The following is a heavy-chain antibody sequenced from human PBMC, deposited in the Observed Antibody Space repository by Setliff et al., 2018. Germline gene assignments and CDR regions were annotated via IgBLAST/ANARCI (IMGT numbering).Heavy chain of an antibody. CDR1: GASISTTYYY. CDR3: ATDGPVLNGDYIS. V-gene: IGHV4-39*07. D-gene: IGHD3-10*01. CDR2: IYQNGIT. J-gene: IGHJ5*02. Sequence: SETLSLTCSVSGASISTTYYYWDWIRQSPEKGLEWIGTIYQNGITYYNPSVKSRVTISVDKSENQFSLSLRSVTAADTAVYYCATDGPVLNGDYISWGQGTLVTVS.